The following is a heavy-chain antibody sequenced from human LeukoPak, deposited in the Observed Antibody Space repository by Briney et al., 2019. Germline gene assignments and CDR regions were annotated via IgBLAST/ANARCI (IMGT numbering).Heavy chain of an antibody. CDR1: GFTFSTYA. V-gene: IGHV3-23*01. J-gene: IGHJ3*02. Sequence: GGSLRLSCAASGFTFSTYAMGWVRQAPGKGLEWVSSIHGSVGATYYADSVKGRFTISRDNSKNTLYLQMNSLRAEDTAVYYCATEGFTYGYHGIDNWGQGTIVTVSS. CDR3: ATEGFTYGYHGIDN. CDR2: IHGSVGAT. D-gene: IGHD5-18*01.